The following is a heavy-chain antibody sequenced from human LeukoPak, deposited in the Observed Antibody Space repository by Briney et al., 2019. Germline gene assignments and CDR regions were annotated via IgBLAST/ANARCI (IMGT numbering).Heavy chain of an antibody. CDR3: ARDSIAAAKHGYYYYYMDV. CDR2: IYYSGST. CDR1: GGSISSGDYY. Sequence: SQTLSLTCTVSGGSISSGDYYWSWIRQPPGKGLEWIGYIYYSGSTYYNPSLKSRVTISVDTSKNQFSLKLSSVTAADTAVYYCARDSIAAAKHGYYYYYMDVWGNGTTVTVSS. J-gene: IGHJ6*03. V-gene: IGHV4-30-4*08. D-gene: IGHD6-13*01.